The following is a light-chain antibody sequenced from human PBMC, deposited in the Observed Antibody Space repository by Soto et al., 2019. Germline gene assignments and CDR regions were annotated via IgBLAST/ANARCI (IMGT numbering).Light chain of an antibody. CDR3: QQYDNWPRT. V-gene: IGKV3-15*01. Sequence: ETVMTQSPATLSVAPGERVTLSCWASEGGLSNLAWYQQRPGQAPRVLIYGASTRATDIPARFSGSGSGTQCTLTISSLQSEDSAVYYCQQYDNWPRTFGQGTKVE. J-gene: IGKJ1*01. CDR2: GAS. CDR1: EGGLSN.